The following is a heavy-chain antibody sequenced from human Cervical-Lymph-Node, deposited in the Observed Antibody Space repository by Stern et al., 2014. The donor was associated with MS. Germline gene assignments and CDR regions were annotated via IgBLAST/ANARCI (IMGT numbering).Heavy chain of an antibody. J-gene: IGHJ3*01. Sequence: EVQMVESGGGLVQPGGSLRLSCVASGFTFSSYAMNWVRQAPGKGMEGVTVISGSGSNSYYADSMQGRLIVSRDNSNNTLYVQMHNLRAEDTAIYFCAKHRWELPFAFDVWGQGTTVIVSS. D-gene: IGHD3-10*01. V-gene: IGHV3-23*04. CDR2: ISGSGSNS. CDR3: AKHRWELPFAFDV. CDR1: GFTFSSYA.